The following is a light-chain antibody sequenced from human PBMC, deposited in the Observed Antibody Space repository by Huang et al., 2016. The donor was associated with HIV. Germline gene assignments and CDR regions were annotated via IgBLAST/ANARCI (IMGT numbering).Light chain of an antibody. CDR1: ESITNW. Sequence: DIQMTQSPPTLSASVGDRVTITCRARESITNWLAWYQQRPGKAPQLLIYKTSSLESGVPSRFSGSGSGTEFILTISGLQPDDLATYYCQQYFRGYTFGQGTKVEIK. V-gene: IGKV1-5*03. CDR2: KTS. CDR3: QQYFRGYT. J-gene: IGKJ2*01.